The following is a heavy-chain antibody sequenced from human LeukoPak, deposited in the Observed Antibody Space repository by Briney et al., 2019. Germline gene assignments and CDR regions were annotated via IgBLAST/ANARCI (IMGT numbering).Heavy chain of an antibody. Sequence: GGSLRLSCAASGFTFSGYYMSWIRQAPGKGLEWVSYISSSGSNKFYADSVKGRFTISRDNAKNSLYLQMNSLRAEDTALYYCVRYCSSTSCYIGSGEYFQHWGQGTLVTVSS. CDR3: VRYCSSTSCYIGSGEYFQH. CDR1: GFTFSGYY. V-gene: IGHV3-11*01. D-gene: IGHD2-2*01. CDR2: ISSSGSNK. J-gene: IGHJ1*01.